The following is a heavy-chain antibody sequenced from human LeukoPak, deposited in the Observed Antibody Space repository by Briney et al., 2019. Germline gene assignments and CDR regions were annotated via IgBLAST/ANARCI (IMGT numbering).Heavy chain of an antibody. CDR1: GFTFSGSS. CDR2: IRGKVSNYAT. D-gene: IGHD3-10*01. V-gene: IGHV3-73*01. J-gene: IGHJ3*01. CDR3: TRRSPGYYYANYGPQHAFDV. Sequence: GGSLRLSCEASGFTFSGSSMHWVRQASGKGLEWVGRIRGKVSNYATAYAASVKGRFTVSRDDSKNTTYLHMNSLKSEDTAVYYCTRRSPGYYYANYGPQHAFDVWGPGAMVTVSS.